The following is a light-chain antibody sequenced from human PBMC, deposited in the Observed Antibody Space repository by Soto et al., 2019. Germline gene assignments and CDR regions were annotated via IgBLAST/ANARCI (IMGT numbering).Light chain of an antibody. J-gene: IGKJ2*01. CDR2: DAS. V-gene: IGKV1-33*01. CDR3: QQYDDLPYT. Sequence: DIQMTQSPSSLSASVGDRVSIACQASQDINKFLSWFQLKPGKAPKLLIYDASTLEAGVPSRFSGSGSWTDFTFTISSLQPEDIATYFCQQYDDLPYTFGQGTKLEIK. CDR1: QDINKF.